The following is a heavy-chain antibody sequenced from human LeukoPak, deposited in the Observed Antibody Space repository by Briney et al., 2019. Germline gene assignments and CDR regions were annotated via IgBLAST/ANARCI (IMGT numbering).Heavy chain of an antibody. V-gene: IGHV3-23*01. D-gene: IGHD4-11*01. CDR1: GFTFSSYA. Sequence: GGSLRLSCAASGFTFSSYAMSWVRQAPGKGLEWVSAISGSGGSTYYADSVKGRFTISRDNSKNTLYLQMNSLRAEDTAVYYCAKDPDYGNYPAGFYFDYWGQGTLVTVSS. CDR2: ISGSGGST. J-gene: IGHJ4*02. CDR3: AKDPDYGNYPAGFYFDY.